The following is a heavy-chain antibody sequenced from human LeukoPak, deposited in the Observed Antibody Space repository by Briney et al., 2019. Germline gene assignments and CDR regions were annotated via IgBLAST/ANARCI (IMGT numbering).Heavy chain of an antibody. V-gene: IGHV3-15*01. CDR3: TTAVYGSGSYFDY. J-gene: IGHJ4*02. CDR1: GFTFSNAW. CDR2: IKSKTDGGTT. Sequence: GGSLRLSCAASGFTFSNAWMSWVRQAPGKGLEWVGRIKSKTDGGTTDYAAPVKGRFTISRDDSKNTLYLQMNSLKTEDTAVYYCTTAVYGSGSYFDYWGQGTLVTVFS. D-gene: IGHD3-10*01.